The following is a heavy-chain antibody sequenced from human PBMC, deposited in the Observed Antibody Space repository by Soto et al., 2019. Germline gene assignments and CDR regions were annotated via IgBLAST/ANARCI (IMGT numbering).Heavy chain of an antibody. Sequence: GGSLRLSCAASGFTFSSYAMHWVRQAPGKGLEWVAVISYDGSNKYYADSVKGRFTISRDNSKNTLYLQMNSLRAEDTAVYFCARAPLPESSGYLDYWGQGTLVTVSS. CDR3: ARAPLPESSGYLDY. D-gene: IGHD3-22*01. CDR1: GFTFSSYA. CDR2: ISYDGSNK. J-gene: IGHJ4*02. V-gene: IGHV3-30-3*01.